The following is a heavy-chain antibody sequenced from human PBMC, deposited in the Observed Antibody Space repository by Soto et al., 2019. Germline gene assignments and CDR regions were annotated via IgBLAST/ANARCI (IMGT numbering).Heavy chain of an antibody. CDR1: GFTFSSYT. CDR3: AKAWGLDY. J-gene: IGHJ4*02. D-gene: IGHD7-27*01. CDR2: ISGSGSST. V-gene: IGHV3-23*01. Sequence: EVQLLESGGGLVEPGGSRRLSCAASGFTFSSYTMSWVRQAPGKGLEWVSTISGSGSSTYSADSVKGRFTISRDNSKNTLHLQRNRLRVEVTAIYYCAKAWGLDYWGQGNLVTVSS.